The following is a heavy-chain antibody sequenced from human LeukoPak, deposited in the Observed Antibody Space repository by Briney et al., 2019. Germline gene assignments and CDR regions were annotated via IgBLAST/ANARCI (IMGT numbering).Heavy chain of an antibody. J-gene: IGHJ4*02. CDR3: ASSRGAVAGATIDY. V-gene: IGHV1-18*01. CDR1: GYTFTSYG. D-gene: IGHD6-19*01. CDR2: ISAYNGNT. Sequence: ASVKVSCKASGYTFTSYGISWVRQAPGQGLEWMGWISAYNGNTNYAQKLQGKVTMTTDTSTSTAYMELRSLRSDDTAVYYCASSRGAVAGATIDYWGQGTLVTVSS.